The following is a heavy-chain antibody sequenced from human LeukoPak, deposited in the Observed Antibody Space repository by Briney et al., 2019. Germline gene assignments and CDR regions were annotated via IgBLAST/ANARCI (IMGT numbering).Heavy chain of an antibody. CDR3: AKGSSSSRPYYFDY. CDR1: GFTFSSYA. CDR2: ITGSGGST. V-gene: IGHV3-23*01. D-gene: IGHD6-6*01. Sequence: GGSLRLSCAASGFTFSSYAMSWVRQAPGKGLEWVSAITGSGGSTYSADSVKGRFTISRDNSKDTLYVQMNSLRAEDTAVYYCAKGSSSSRPYYFDYWGQGTLVTVSS. J-gene: IGHJ4*02.